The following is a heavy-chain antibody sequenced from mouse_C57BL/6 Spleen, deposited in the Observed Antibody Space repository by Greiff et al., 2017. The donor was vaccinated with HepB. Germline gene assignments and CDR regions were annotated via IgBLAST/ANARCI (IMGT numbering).Heavy chain of an antibody. CDR2: IHPNSGST. CDR3: ARHYGNYEGFAY. V-gene: IGHV1-64*01. D-gene: IGHD2-1*01. Sequence: VQLQQPGAELVKPGASVKLSCKASGYTFTSYWMHWVKQRPGQGLEWIGMIHPNSGSTNYNEKFKSKATLTVDKSSSTAYMQLSSLTSEDSAVYYGARHYGNYEGFAYWGQGTLVTVSA. CDR1: GYTFTSYW. J-gene: IGHJ3*01.